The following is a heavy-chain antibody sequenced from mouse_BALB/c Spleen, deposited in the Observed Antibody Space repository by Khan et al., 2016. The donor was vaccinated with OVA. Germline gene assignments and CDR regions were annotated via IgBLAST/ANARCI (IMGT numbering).Heavy chain of an antibody. J-gene: IGHJ4*01. CDR1: GYIFTNYG. CDR3: ARTLYGSGYDYAMDY. V-gene: IGHV9-3-1*01. D-gene: IGHD1-1*01. CDR2: INTYTGEP. Sequence: QCQLVQSGPELKQPGETVKISCKASGYIFTNYGMTWVKQAPGKGLKWMGWINTYTGEPTYADDFKGRFAFSLETSANTAYLQINNLKNEYTATYFCARTLYGSGYDYAMDYWGQGTSVTVSS.